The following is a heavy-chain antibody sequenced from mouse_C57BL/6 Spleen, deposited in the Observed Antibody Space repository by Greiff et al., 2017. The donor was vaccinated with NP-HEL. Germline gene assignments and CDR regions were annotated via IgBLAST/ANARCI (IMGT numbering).Heavy chain of an antibody. J-gene: IGHJ4*01. CDR2: ISYDGSN. D-gene: IGHD2-4*01. Sequence: VKLQESGPGLVKPSQSLSLTCSVTGYSITRGYYWNWIRPFPGHKLEWLGYISYDGSNNYNPSLKTRISITRYTSKNQFFLKLNSVTTEDTATYYCASFYYDYEGYYAMDYWGQGTSVTVSS. CDR1: GYSITRGYY. V-gene: IGHV3-6*01. CDR3: ASFYYDYEGYYAMDY.